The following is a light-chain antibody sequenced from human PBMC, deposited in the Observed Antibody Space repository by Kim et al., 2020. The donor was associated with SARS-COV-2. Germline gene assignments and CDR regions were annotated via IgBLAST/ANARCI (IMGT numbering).Light chain of an antibody. CDR3: NSRDSSGNRVV. Sequence: SSELTQDPAVSVALGQTVRITCQGDSLRSYYASWYQQKPGQAPVLVIYGKNNRPSGIPDRFCGPSPGNTASLTITGAQAEDEADYYCNSRDSSGNRVVFG. CDR2: GKN. CDR1: SLRSYY. J-gene: IGLJ2*01. V-gene: IGLV3-19*01.